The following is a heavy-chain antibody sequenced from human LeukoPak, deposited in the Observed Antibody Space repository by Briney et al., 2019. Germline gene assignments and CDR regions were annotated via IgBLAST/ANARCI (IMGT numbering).Heavy chain of an antibody. V-gene: IGHV3-21*01. CDR2: ISSSSSYI. CDR1: GFTFSSYS. Sequence: GGSLRLSCAASGFTFSSYSMNWVRQAPGKGLEWVSSISSSSSYIYYADSVKGRFTISRDNAKSSLYLQMNSLRAEDTAVYYCARAISGSSEYYFDYWGQGTLVTVSS. J-gene: IGHJ4*02. D-gene: IGHD1-26*01. CDR3: ARAISGSSEYYFDY.